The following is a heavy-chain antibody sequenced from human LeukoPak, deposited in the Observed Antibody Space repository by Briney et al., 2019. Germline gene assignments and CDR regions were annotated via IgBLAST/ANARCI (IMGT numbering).Heavy chain of an antibody. CDR1: GYSISSGYY. J-gene: IGHJ6*03. CDR2: IYTSGST. V-gene: IGHV4-61*02. D-gene: IGHD4-17*01. CDR3: ARAPYGDYAPIYYYYMDV. Sequence: SETLSLTCTVSGYSISSGYYWSWIRQPAGKGLEWIGRIYTSGSTNYNPSLKSRVTISVDTSKNQFSLKLSSVTAADTAVYYCARAPYGDYAPIYYYYMDVWGKGTTVTVSS.